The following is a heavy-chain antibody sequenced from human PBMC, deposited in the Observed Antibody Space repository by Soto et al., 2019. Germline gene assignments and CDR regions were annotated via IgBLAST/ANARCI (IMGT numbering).Heavy chain of an antibody. D-gene: IGHD3-22*01. CDR2: IFHSGIT. CDR3: ARDRYFYDSRGYYRTLDS. Sequence: SETLSLNCNIFGGSFSNDYWTWIRQSPWKGLKCIGYIFHSGITDYNPSVKSRVTISIDKSRNLFSLTLTSVTAADAAVYYCARDRYFYDSRGYYRTLDSWGQGTLVTVS. J-gene: IGHJ5*01. CDR1: GGSFSNDY. V-gene: IGHV4-59*01.